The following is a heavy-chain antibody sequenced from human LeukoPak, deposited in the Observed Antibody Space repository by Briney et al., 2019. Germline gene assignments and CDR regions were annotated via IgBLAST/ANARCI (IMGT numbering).Heavy chain of an antibody. Sequence: GASVKVSCKASGYTFTSYGISWVRQAPGQGLEWMGWINPHSGGTNYAQKFQGRVSMTRDTSISTAYMELRRLRSDDTAVYYCARDFTSSGWRNFDYWGQGTLVTVSS. J-gene: IGHJ4*02. CDR3: ARDFTSSGWRNFDY. CDR2: INPHSGGT. CDR1: GYTFTSYG. D-gene: IGHD6-19*01. V-gene: IGHV1-2*02.